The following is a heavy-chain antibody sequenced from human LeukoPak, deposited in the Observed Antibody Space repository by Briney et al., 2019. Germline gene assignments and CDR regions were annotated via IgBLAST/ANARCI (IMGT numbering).Heavy chain of an antibody. CDR1: GFTFSSYA. V-gene: IGHV3-30-3*01. CDR2: ISYDGSNK. D-gene: IGHD3-10*01. Sequence: PGGSLRLSCAASGFTFSSYAMHWVRQAPGKGPEWVAVISYDGSNKYYADSVKGRFTISRDNAKNSLYLQMNSLRAEDTAVYYCARFAGSGSYVDCWGQGTLVTVSS. CDR3: ARFAGSGSYVDC. J-gene: IGHJ4*02.